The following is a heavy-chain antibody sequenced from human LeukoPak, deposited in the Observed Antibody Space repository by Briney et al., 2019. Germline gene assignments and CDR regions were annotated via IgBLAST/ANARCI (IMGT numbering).Heavy chain of an antibody. V-gene: IGHV7-4-1*02. CDR3: AGDYDSSGFHDAFDI. Sequence: ASVKVSCKASGYTFTSYAMNWVRQAPGQGLEWMGWINTNTGNPTYAQGSTGRFVFSLDTSVSTAYLQISSLKAENTAVYYCAGDYDSSGFHDAFDIWGQGTMVTVSS. CDR2: INTNTGNP. D-gene: IGHD3-22*01. CDR1: GYTFTSYA. J-gene: IGHJ3*02.